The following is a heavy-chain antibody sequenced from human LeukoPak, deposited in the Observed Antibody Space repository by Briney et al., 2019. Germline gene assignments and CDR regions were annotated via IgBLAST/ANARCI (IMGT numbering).Heavy chain of an antibody. CDR2: IYSDGTT. D-gene: IGHD1-1*01. Sequence: GGSLRLSCAASGFSVSSIYMNWVRQAPGKGLEWVSVIYSDGTTYYADSVKGRFTISRDDSKSTLYLHMNSLRAEDTAVYYCARAPNWRFDHWGQGTLVTVSS. V-gene: IGHV3-53*01. CDR1: GFSVSSIY. J-gene: IGHJ4*02. CDR3: ARAPNWRFDH.